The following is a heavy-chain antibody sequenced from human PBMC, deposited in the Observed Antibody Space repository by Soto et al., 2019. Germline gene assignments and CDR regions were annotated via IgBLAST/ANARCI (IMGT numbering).Heavy chain of an antibody. J-gene: IGHJ4*02. CDR1: GFTFSSYA. CDR2: ISGSGGST. V-gene: IGHV3-23*01. CDR3: ARWGDEGVEMATIPFDY. Sequence: GGSLRLSCAASGFTFSSYAMSWVRQAPGKGLEWVSAISGSGGSTYYADSVKGRFTISRDNSKNTLYLQMSSLRSEDTAVYYCARWGDEGVEMATIPFDYWGQGTLVTVSS. D-gene: IGHD5-12*01.